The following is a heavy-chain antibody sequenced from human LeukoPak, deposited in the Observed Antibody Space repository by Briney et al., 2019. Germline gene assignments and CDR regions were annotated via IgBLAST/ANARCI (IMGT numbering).Heavy chain of an antibody. J-gene: IGHJ3*02. Sequence: ASVKVSCKASGYTFTGYYMQWVRQAPGQGLEWTGWINTNTGNPTYAQGFTGRFVFSLDTSVSTAYLQISSLKAEDTAVYYCARDGYRITMIVVVNSLFDIWGQGTMVTVSS. CDR2: INTNTGNP. CDR1: GYTFTGYY. CDR3: ARDGYRITMIVVVNSLFDI. D-gene: IGHD3-22*01. V-gene: IGHV7-4-1*02.